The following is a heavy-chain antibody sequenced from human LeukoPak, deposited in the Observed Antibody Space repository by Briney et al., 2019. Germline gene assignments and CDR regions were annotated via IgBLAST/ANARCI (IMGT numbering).Heavy chain of an antibody. D-gene: IGHD2-2*01. J-gene: IGHJ5*02. CDR1: GGSISSSSYY. CDR3: ARGGYCTRTSCHGLGWFDP. CDR2: IYYSGST. Sequence: SETLSLTCTVSGGSISSSSYYWGWIRQPPGKGLEWIGSIYYSGSTYHNPSLKSRVTISVDTSKNQFSLKLSSVTAADTAVYSCARGGYCTRTSCHGLGWFDPWGQGTLVTVSS. V-gene: IGHV4-39*01.